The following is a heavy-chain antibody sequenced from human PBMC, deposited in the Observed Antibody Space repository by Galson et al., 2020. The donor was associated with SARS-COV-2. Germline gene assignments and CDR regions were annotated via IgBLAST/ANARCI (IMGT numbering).Heavy chain of an antibody. CDR1: GDSIRSGGDR. CDR3: ARGRSTGVFYDGFDD. V-gene: IGHV4-39*07. D-gene: IGHD2-2*01. CDR2: IHYAGRT. Sequence: ASETLSLTCIVSGDSIRSGGDRWAWIRQHTGKGLEWIGDIHYAGRTSYNPSLKSRVTMSMDTSKNQFSLTLRSVTAADTAVYFCARGRSTGVFYDGFDDWGQGTQVIVSS. J-gene: IGHJ4*02.